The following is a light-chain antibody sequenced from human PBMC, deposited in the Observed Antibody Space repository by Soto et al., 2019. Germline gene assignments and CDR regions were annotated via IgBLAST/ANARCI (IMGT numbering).Light chain of an antibody. V-gene: IGKV3-11*01. Sequence: EIVLTQSPATLSLSPGERVTVSGTVSQSVSNSLAWYQQKPGQPPRLLIYDVSNRATGIPARFSGSGSGTDFTLTITSLEPEDFAVYFCHQRYNWPRVTFGQGTRLEIK. CDR1: QSVSNS. CDR2: DVS. J-gene: IGKJ5*01. CDR3: HQRYNWPRVT.